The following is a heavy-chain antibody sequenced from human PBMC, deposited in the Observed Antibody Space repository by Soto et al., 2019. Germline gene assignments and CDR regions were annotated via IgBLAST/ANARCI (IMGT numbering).Heavy chain of an antibody. D-gene: IGHD1-26*01. CDR2: INSDGSTT. CDR3: ARVSVGAYYFDY. V-gene: IGHV3-74*01. CDR1: GFTFSSYW. J-gene: IGHJ4*02. Sequence: PGGSLRLSCAASGFTFSSYWMHWVRQAPGKGLVWVSRINSDGSTTSYADSVKGRFTISRDNAKNTLYLQMNSLRAEDTAVYYCARVSVGAYYFDYWGQGALVTVSS.